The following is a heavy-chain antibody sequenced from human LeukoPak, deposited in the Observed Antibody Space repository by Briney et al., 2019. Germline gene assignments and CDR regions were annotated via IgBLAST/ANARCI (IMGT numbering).Heavy chain of an antibody. CDR1: GFIFSGYA. V-gene: IGHV3-30*04. CDR3: ARERTGFYAEY. Sequence: GRSLRLSCAASGFIFSGYAMHWVRQAPGKGLEWVALISYEASAQYYADPVKGRFTISRDSSKNTLYLQMNSLRAEDTAVYYCARERTGFYAEYWGQGTLVTVSS. D-gene: IGHD3/OR15-3a*01. CDR2: ISYEASAQ. J-gene: IGHJ4*02.